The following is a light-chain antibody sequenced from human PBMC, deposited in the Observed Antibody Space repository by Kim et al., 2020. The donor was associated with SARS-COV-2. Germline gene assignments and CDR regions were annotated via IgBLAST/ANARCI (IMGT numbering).Light chain of an antibody. V-gene: IGLV3-1*01. CDR3: QAWDRSTTV. CDR1: RLGDKY. Sequence: SVSPGQTASITCSGDRLGDKYVCWYQQKPGQSPVAVIYQDAERPSGIPERFSGSNSGNTATLTISGTQAMDEADYYCQAWDRSTTVFGGGTQLTVL. J-gene: IGLJ3*02. CDR2: QDA.